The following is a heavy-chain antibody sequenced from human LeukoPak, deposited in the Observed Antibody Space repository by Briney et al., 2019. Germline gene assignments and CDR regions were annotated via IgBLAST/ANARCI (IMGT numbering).Heavy chain of an antibody. CDR3: ARTLYDSSGYYGY. Sequence: ASVRVSCKASGYTFTSYDINWVRQATGQGLEWMGWISAYNGNTNYAQNLQGRVTMTTDTSTSTAYMELSRLRSDDTAVYYCARTLYDSSGYYGYWGQGTLVTVSS. V-gene: IGHV1-18*01. D-gene: IGHD3-22*01. J-gene: IGHJ4*02. CDR1: GYTFTSYD. CDR2: ISAYNGNT.